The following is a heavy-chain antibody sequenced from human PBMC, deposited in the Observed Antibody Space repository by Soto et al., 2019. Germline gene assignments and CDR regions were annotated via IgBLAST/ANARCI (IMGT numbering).Heavy chain of an antibody. Sequence: EVQLLESGGGLVQPGGSLRLSCAASGFTFSSYAMSWVRQAPGKGLEWVSAISGSGGSTYYADSVKGRFTISRDNSKNTLYLQMNSLRAEDTAVYYCAKGSMIWSGPYGAFDIWGQGTMVTVSS. CDR1: GFTFSSYA. CDR2: ISGSGGST. V-gene: IGHV3-23*01. J-gene: IGHJ3*02. CDR3: AKGSMIWSGPYGAFDI. D-gene: IGHD3-3*01.